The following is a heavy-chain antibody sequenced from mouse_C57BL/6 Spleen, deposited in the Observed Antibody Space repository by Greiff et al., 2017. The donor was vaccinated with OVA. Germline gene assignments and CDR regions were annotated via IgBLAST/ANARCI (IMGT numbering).Heavy chain of an antibody. D-gene: IGHD1-1*01. CDR2: ISSGSSTN. J-gene: IGHJ2*01. CDR3: ARETVVPYFDY. Sequence: EVKVVESGGGLVKPGGSLKLSCAASGFTFSDYGMHWVRQAPEKGLEWVAYISSGSSTNYYADTVKGRFTISRDNAKNTLFLQMTRLRSEDTAMYYCARETVVPYFDYWGQGTTLTVSS. CDR1: GFTFSDYG. V-gene: IGHV5-17*01.